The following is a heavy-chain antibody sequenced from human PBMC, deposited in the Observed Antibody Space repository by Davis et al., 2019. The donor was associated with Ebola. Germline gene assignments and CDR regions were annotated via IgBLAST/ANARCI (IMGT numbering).Heavy chain of an antibody. V-gene: IGHV3-15*07. CDR2: IKSKTDGGTT. J-gene: IGHJ4*02. CDR3: TTDPLVFGITWGSGYYVDYFDY. D-gene: IGHD3-22*01. Sequence: GESLKISCAASGFTFSNAWMNWVRQAPGKGLEWVGRIKSKTDGGTTDYAAPVKGRFTISRDDSKNTLYLQMNSLKTEDTAVYYCTTDPLVFGITWGSGYYVDYFDYWGQGTLVTVSS. CDR1: GFTFSNAW.